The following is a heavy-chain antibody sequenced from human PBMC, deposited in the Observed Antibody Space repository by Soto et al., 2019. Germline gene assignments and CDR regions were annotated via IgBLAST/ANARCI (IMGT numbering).Heavy chain of an antibody. Sequence: QVQVVQSGPELKKPGASVKVSCKAQGYIFTKYGIGWVRQAPGHGLEWMGLINVYNGDRKVAQKFQDRVSMSTDTATDTAYMELNSLRSGDTAVYYCARLQLGGDRMLNWFDPWGQGTLVTVSS. CDR2: INVYNGDR. J-gene: IGHJ5*02. CDR1: GYIFTKYG. D-gene: IGHD2-21*02. CDR3: ARLQLGGDRMLNWFDP. V-gene: IGHV1-18*01.